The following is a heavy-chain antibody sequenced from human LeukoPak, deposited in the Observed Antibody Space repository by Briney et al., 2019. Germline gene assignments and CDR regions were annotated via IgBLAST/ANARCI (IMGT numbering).Heavy chain of an antibody. CDR2: ISGSGGST. V-gene: IGHV3-23*01. J-gene: IGHJ4*02. D-gene: IGHD3-10*01. CDR1: GFTFSSYA. CDR3: ATEPSYYGSGNDY. Sequence: GGSLRLSCAASGFTFSSYAMSWVRQAPGKGLEWVSAISGSGGSTYYADSVKGRFTISRDNSKNALYLQMNSLRAEDTAVYYCATEPSYYGSGNDYWGQGTLVTVSS.